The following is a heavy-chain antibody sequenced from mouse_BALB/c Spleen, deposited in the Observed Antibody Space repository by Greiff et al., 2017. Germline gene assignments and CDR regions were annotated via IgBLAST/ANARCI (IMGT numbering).Heavy chain of an antibody. CDR1: GFTFSSFG. CDR2: ISSGSSTN. Sequence: EVKLQESGGGLVQPGGSRKLSCAASGFTFSSFGMHWVRQAPEKGLEWVAYISSGSSTNYYADTVKGRFTISRDNPKNTLFLQMTSLRSEDTAMYYCARGGGRDWYFDVWGAGTTVTVSS. D-gene: IGHD3-3*01. CDR3: ARGGGRDWYFDV. V-gene: IGHV5-17*02. J-gene: IGHJ1*01.